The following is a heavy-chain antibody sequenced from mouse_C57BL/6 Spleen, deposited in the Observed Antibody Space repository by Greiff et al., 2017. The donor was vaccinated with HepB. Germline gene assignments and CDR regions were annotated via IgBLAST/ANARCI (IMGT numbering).Heavy chain of an antibody. CDR1: GYTFTSYW. Sequence: QVQLQQPGAELARPGTSVKLSCKASGYTFTSYWMHWVKQRPGQGLEWIGVIDPSDSYTNYNQKFKGKATLTVDTSSSTAYMQLSSLTSEDSAVYYCARIYGNYVGVFFDYWGQGTTLTVSS. J-gene: IGHJ2*01. V-gene: IGHV1-59*01. CDR2: IDPSDSYT. D-gene: IGHD2-1*01. CDR3: ARIYGNYVGVFFDY.